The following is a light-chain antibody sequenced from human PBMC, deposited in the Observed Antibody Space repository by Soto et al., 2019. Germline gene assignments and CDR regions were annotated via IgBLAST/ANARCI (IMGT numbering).Light chain of an antibody. CDR1: SGDVGSYKF. J-gene: IGLJ1*01. CDR3: CSYAGSSTWV. CDR2: EGS. V-gene: IGLV2-23*01. Sequence: QSALTQPASVSGSPGQSITISCTGTSGDVGSYKFVSWYQQHPGKAPKLMIYEGSERPSGVSNRFSGSKSGNTASLTISGLQAEDEADYYCCSYAGSSTWVFGTGTKLTVL.